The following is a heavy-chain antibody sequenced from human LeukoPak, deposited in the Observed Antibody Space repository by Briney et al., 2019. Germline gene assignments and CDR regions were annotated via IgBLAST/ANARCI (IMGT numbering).Heavy chain of an antibody. V-gene: IGHV1-46*01. J-gene: IGHJ4*02. CDR3: ARGWLAETTVVTPYNY. Sequence: PRASVKVSCKASGYTFTSNYIHWVRQAPGQGLEWMGMIYPRDGSTSYAQKFQGRVTITAVESMSTAYMELSSLRSEDTAVYYCARGWLAETTVVTPYNYWGQGTLVTVSS. CDR1: GYTFTSNY. D-gene: IGHD2-21*02. CDR2: IYPRDGST.